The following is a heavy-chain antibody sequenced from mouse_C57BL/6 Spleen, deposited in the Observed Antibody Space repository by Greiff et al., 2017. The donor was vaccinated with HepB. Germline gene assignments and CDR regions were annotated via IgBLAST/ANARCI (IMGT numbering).Heavy chain of an antibody. V-gene: IGHV1-42*01. J-gene: IGHJ2*01. CDR2: INPSTGGT. CDR3: ARSQLRSDY. CDR1: GYSFTGYY. Sequence: LQQSGPELVKPGASVKISCKASGYSFTGYYMNWVKQSPEKSLEWIGEINPSTGGTTYNQKFKVKATSTVDKSSSTAYLHLKSLTSEDSAVYYCARSQLRSDYWGTGTTLTVSS. D-gene: IGHD3-2*02.